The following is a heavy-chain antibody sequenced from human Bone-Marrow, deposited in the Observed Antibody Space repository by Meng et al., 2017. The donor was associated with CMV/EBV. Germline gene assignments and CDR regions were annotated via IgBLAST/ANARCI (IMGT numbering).Heavy chain of an antibody. CDR3: ASDHCSSTSCLYYYYYGMDV. Sequence: SVKVSCKASGGTFSSYAISWVRQAPGQGLEWMGIINPSGGSTSYAQKFQGRVTITADKSTSTAYMELSSLRSEDTAVYYCASDHCSSTSCLYYYYYGMDVWGQGTTVTVSS. J-gene: IGHJ6*02. D-gene: IGHD2-2*01. CDR1: GGTFSSYA. V-gene: IGHV1-69*04. CDR2: INPSGGST.